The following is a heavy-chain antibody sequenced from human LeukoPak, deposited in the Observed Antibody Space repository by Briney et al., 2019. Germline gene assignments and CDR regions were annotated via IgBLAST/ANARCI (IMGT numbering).Heavy chain of an antibody. D-gene: IGHD6-19*01. CDR3: ATSPGSSGWPDY. J-gene: IGHJ4*02. CDR2: ISSSSSYI. V-gene: IGHV3-21*01. CDR1: GFTFSSYS. Sequence: PGGSLRLSCAASGFTFSSYSMNWVRHAPGKGLEWVSSISSSSSYIYYADSVKGRFTISRDNAKSSLYLQMNSLRAEDTAVYYCATSPGSSGWPDYWGQGTLVTVSS.